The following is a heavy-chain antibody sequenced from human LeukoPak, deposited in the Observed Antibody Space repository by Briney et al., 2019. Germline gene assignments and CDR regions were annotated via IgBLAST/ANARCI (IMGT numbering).Heavy chain of an antibody. J-gene: IGHJ4*02. Sequence: GGSLRLSCAASGFTFSSYAMSWVRQAPGRGLEWVAALSATDGSTYYADSVKGRFTISRDISKNTLYLQMNSLRAEDTAVYYCATTLDTAMVQFDYWGQGTLVTVSS. V-gene: IGHV3-23*01. CDR1: GFTFSSYA. CDR2: LSATDGST. CDR3: ATTLDTAMVQFDY. D-gene: IGHD5-18*01.